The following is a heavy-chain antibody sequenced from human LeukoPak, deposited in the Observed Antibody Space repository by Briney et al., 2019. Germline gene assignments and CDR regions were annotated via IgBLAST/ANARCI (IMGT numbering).Heavy chain of an antibody. CDR1: GFTVSRNY. D-gene: IGHD4-23*01. Sequence: GGSLRLFCAASGFTVSRNYMICLRQAPGKGLEWVSVIYSGGSTYYADSVKGRVTISRDNSKNTLYLQMNSLRAEDTAVYDCAKVPKRYRTSTVVTTEDYYFDYWGQGTLVTVSS. CDR3: AKVPKRYRTSTVVTTEDYYFDY. CDR2: IYSGGST. V-gene: IGHV3-53*01. J-gene: IGHJ4*02.